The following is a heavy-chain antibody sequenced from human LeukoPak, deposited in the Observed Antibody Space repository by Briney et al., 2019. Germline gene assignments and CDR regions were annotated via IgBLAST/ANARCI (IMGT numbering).Heavy chain of an antibody. CDR3: ARASTFTDNWFDP. D-gene: IGHD2-2*01. V-gene: IGHV4-30-2*01. J-gene: IGHJ5*02. CDR1: GGSISSGGYS. CDR2: IYHSGST. Sequence: SETLSLTCAVSGGSISSGGYSWSWIRHPPGKCLEWIGYIYHSGSTYYNPSLNNRVTISVDRSKNQFSLKLSSVTAADTAVYYCARASTFTDNWFDPWGQGTLVTVSS.